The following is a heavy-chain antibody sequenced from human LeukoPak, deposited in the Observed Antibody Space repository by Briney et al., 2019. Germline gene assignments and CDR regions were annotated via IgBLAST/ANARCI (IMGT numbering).Heavy chain of an antibody. Sequence: ASVKVSCKASGYTFTSYDINWVQQATGQGLEWMGWMNPNSGNTGYAQKFQGRVTMTRNTSISTAYMELTSLRSEDTAVYYCARAYSGSSPTDYWAREPWSPSPQ. CDR1: GYTFTSYD. V-gene: IGHV1-8*02. CDR3: ARAYSGSSPTDY. CDR2: MNPNSGNT. J-gene: IGHJ4*02. D-gene: IGHD1-26*01.